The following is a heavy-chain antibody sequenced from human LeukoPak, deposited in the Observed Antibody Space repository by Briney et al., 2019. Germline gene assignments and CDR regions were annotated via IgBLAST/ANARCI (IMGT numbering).Heavy chain of an antibody. Sequence: SETLSLTCTVSGGSISSYYWSWIRQPPGKGLEWIGYIYYSGSTNYNPSLKSRVTISVDTSKNQFSLKLSSVTAADTAVYYCARDLCATFYRTDYWGQGTLVTVSS. CDR2: IYYSGST. CDR3: ARDLCATFYRTDY. J-gene: IGHJ4*02. V-gene: IGHV4-59*01. D-gene: IGHD2/OR15-2a*01. CDR1: GGSISSYY.